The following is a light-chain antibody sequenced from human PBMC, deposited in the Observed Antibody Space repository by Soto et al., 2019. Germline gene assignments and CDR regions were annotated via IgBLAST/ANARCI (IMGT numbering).Light chain of an antibody. CDR3: CSYAGSSTLYVV. J-gene: IGLJ2*01. CDR2: EGS. Sequence: QSALTQPASVSGSPGQSITISCTGTSSDVGSYNLVSWYQQHPGKAPKLMIYEGSKRPSGVSNRFSGSKSGNTASLTISGLQAEAEADYYCCSYAGSSTLYVVFGGGTKLTVL. CDR1: SSDVGSYNL. V-gene: IGLV2-23*01.